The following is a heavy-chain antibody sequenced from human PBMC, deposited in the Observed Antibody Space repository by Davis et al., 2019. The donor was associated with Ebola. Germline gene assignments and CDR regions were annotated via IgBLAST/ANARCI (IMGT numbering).Heavy chain of an antibody. J-gene: IGHJ6*02. D-gene: IGHD6-13*01. CDR3: ARARYSGYGMDV. CDR2: IYYSGST. CDR1: GGSISSHY. Sequence: PSETLSLTCTVSGGSISSHYWSWIRQPPGKGLEWIGYIYYSGSTNYNPSLKSRVTISVDTSKNQFSLKLSSVTAADTAVYYYARARYSGYGMDVWGQGTTVTVSS. V-gene: IGHV4-59*11.